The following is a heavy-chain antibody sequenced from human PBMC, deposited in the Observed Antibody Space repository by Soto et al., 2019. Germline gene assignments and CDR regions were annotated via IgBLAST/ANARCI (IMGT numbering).Heavy chain of an antibody. CDR1: NGSINRGGYY. CDR2: MSYSGST. CDR3: ARARVISSRNWFDP. J-gene: IGHJ5*02. Sequence: PSETLSLTCTLSNGSINRGGYYWSWIRQHPGKGLEWVGYMSYSGSTYYSPSLKSRVTISVDTSKTQLSLKLSSVTAADTAIYFSARARVISSRNWFDPWGQGTLVTVSS. V-gene: IGHV4-31*03. D-gene: IGHD6-6*01.